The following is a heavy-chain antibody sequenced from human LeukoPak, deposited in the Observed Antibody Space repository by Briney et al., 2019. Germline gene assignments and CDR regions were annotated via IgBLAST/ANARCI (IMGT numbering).Heavy chain of an antibody. Sequence: GGSLRLSCAASGLIISSKYMSWVRQAPGKGLEWVSVIYSGGSTYYADSVKGRFTISRDNSKNTVYLQMNSLRAEDTAVYYCARVDDYGDYPYYFDSWGQGTLVTVSS. D-gene: IGHD4-17*01. J-gene: IGHJ4*02. CDR3: ARVDDYGDYPYYFDS. CDR1: GLIISSKY. CDR2: IYSGGST. V-gene: IGHV3-66*01.